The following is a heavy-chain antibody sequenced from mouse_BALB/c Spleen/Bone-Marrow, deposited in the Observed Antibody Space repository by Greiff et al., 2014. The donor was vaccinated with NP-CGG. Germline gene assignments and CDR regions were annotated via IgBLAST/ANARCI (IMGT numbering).Heavy chain of an antibody. D-gene: IGHD2-4*01. CDR3: ARGDYETWFAY. Sequence: VKLMESGAELARPGASVKLSCKASGYTFTSYWMQWVKQRPGQGLERIGAIYPGDGDTRYTQKFKGKATLTADKSSSTAYMQLSSLASEDSAVYYCARGDYETWFAYWGQGTLVTVSA. V-gene: IGHV1-87*01. CDR2: IYPGDGDT. J-gene: IGHJ3*01. CDR1: GYTFTSYW.